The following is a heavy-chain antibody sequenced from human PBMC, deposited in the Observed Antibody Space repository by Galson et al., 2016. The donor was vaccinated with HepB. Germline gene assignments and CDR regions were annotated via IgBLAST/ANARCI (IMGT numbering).Heavy chain of an antibody. J-gene: IGHJ6*02. CDR1: GGSISSSDW. CDR2: IYHSGST. CDR3: ARGHYGSGRQDV. Sequence: SETLSLTCAVSGGSISSSDWWNWVRQPPGKGLEWIGEIYHSGSTNYNPSLKSRVTISVDKSKNQFSLKLTSVTAADTAVYYCARGHYGSGRQDVWGQGTTVTVSS. V-gene: IGHV4-4*02. D-gene: IGHD3-10*01.